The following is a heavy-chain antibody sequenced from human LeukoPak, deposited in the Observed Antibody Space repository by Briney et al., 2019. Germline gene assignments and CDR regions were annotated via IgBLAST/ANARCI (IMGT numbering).Heavy chain of an antibody. Sequence: SETLSLTCAVYGGSFSGYYWSWIRQPPGKGLEWIGEINHSGSTNYNPSLKSRVTISVDTSKNQFSLKLSSVTAADTAVYYCARFDRIKNYDSNPWGQGTLVTVSS. CDR3: ARFDRIKNYDSNP. V-gene: IGHV4-34*01. J-gene: IGHJ5*02. D-gene: IGHD3-22*01. CDR1: GGSFSGYY. CDR2: INHSGST.